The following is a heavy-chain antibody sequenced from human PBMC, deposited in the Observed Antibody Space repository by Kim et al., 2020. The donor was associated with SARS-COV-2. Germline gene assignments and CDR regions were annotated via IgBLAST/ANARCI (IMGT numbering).Heavy chain of an antibody. V-gene: IGHV1-18*01. Sequence: ASVKVSCKASGYTFSSYGISWVRQAPGQGLEWMGWISAYNGNTNYAQKFQGRVTMTTDTSTSTAYMALKSLGSDDTAVYFCARDLGINSAYYFYYWGQGTLVTVS. D-gene: IGHD1-26*01. CDR3: ARDLGINSAYYFYY. CDR2: ISAYNGNT. J-gene: IGHJ4*02. CDR1: GYTFSSYG.